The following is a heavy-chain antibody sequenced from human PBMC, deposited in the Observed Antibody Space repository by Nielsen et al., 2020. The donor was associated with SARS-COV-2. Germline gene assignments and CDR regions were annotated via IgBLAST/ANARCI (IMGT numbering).Heavy chain of an antibody. CDR2: ISSSSSSI. Sequence: GGSLRLSCAASGFTFSSYSINWVRQAPGKGLEWVSYISSSSSSIYYADSVKGRFTISRDNAKNSLYLQMNSLRAEDTAVYYCAREYSSSPGGDAFDIWGQGTMVTVSS. CDR3: AREYSSSPGGDAFDI. J-gene: IGHJ3*02. CDR1: GFTFSSYS. D-gene: IGHD6-6*01. V-gene: IGHV3-48*04.